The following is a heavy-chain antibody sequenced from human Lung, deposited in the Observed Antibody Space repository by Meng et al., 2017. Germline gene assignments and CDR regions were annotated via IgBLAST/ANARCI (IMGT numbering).Heavy chain of an antibody. V-gene: IGHV4-30-4*01. CDR3: ARGQKGYFDL. CDR1: GVSNSSSYYC. Sequence: VHLHESGPRPVKPSQTLSLPLTVSGVSNSSSYYCLSWNRQPPGKGLELSGHIYNSGSTYYNPSLKSRITISVDTSKNQFSLKLSSVTAADTAVYYCARGQKGYFDLWGRGTLVTVSS. CDR2: IYNSGST. J-gene: IGHJ2*01.